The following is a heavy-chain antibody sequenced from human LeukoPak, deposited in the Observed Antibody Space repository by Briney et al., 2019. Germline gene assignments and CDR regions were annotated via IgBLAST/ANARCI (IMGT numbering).Heavy chain of an antibody. J-gene: IGHJ1*01. CDR2: INPNSGGT. Sequence: DSVKVSCKASGYTFTGYYMHWVRQAPGQGLEWMGWINPNSGGTNYAQKFQGRVTMTKDTSISTAYMELSRLRSDDTAVYYCARGSYEAEYFQHWGQGTLVTVSS. D-gene: IGHD5-12*01. V-gene: IGHV1-2*02. CDR3: ARGSYEAEYFQH. CDR1: GYTFTGYY.